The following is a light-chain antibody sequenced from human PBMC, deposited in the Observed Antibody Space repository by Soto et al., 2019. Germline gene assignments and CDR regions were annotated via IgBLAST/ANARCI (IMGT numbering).Light chain of an antibody. J-gene: IGKJ2*01. V-gene: IGKV1-39*01. Sequence: DIQMTQSPSLLSASVGDRVTITCRASQGVSAYLLWYQQRQGTPPKLLIYAASNLVSGVPLRFSGSGSGTTFTLTISSLQPEDFATYYCQQSYKTPHTFGQGTKRETK. CDR3: QQSYKTPHT. CDR2: AAS. CDR1: QGVSAY.